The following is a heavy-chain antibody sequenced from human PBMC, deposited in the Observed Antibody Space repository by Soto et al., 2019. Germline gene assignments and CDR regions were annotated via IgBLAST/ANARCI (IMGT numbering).Heavy chain of an antibody. J-gene: IGHJ6*02. V-gene: IGHV1-69*06. Sequence: QMRLVQSGAEVKNSGSSVKVSCKASGGTSSNFVITWVRQVPGQGLEWLGGILPMFGAVKYAQKFQDRLTITADRSINTASMELGSLRSEDTAVYYCARPKRSGYDRGDSYYHTMDVWGHGTTVTVS. D-gene: IGHD3-3*01. CDR1: GGTSSNFV. CDR3: ARPKRSGYDRGDSYYHTMDV. CDR2: ILPMFGAV.